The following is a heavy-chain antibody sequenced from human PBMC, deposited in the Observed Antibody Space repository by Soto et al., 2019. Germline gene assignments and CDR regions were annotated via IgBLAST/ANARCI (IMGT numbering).Heavy chain of an antibody. CDR2: IYYSGST. D-gene: IGHD3-22*01. CDR3: ARECYYDSSGCRWGMDV. V-gene: IGHV4-31*03. CDR1: CVSISSGCYY. Sequence: SETLSLTCTVSCVSISSGCYYWSGIRHHPGKGLEWIGYIYYSGSTYYNPSLKSRVTISVDTSKNQFSLKLSSVTAAETAVYYCARECYYDSSGCRWGMDVWGQGTTVTVSS. J-gene: IGHJ6*02.